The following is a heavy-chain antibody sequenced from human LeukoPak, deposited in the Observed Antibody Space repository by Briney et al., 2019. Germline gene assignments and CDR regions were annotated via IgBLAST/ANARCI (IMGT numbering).Heavy chain of an antibody. V-gene: IGHV3-64*01. CDR3: ASGLAFDY. J-gene: IGHJ4*02. CDR1: GFTFSSYA. CDR2: ISSNGGST. Sequence: GRSLRLSCAASGFTFSSYAMHWVRQAPGKGLEYVSAISSNGGSTYYANSVKGRFTISRDNSKNALYLQMGSLRAEDMAVYYCASGLAFDYWGQGTLVTVSS. D-gene: IGHD3/OR15-3a*01.